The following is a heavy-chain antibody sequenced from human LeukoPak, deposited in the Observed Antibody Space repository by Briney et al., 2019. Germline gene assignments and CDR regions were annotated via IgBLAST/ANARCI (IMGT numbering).Heavy chain of an antibody. Sequence: ASVKVSCKASGCTFTSYYMHWVRHAPGQGLESMRLINPSGGSTSYAQKFQGRVTMTRDTSTSTVYMELSSLRSEDTAVYYCARAVDILTGYEWYFDYWGQGTLVTVSS. V-gene: IGHV1-46*01. D-gene: IGHD3-9*01. CDR2: INPSGGST. CDR1: GCTFTSYY. J-gene: IGHJ4*02. CDR3: ARAVDILTGYEWYFDY.